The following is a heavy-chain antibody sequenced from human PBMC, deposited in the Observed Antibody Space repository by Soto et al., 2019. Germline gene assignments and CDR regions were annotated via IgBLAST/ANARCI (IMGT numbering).Heavy chain of an antibody. CDR3: ARDWVHLGELSLSDYYYYMDV. J-gene: IGHJ6*03. CDR1: GFTFSSYA. D-gene: IGHD3-16*02. Sequence: GGSXRLSCAASGFTFSSYAMSWVRQAPGKGLEWVSAISSSSSYIYYADSVKGRFTISRDNAKNSLYLQMNSLRAEDTAVYYCARDWVHLGELSLSDYYYYMDVWGKGTTVTVSS. CDR2: ISSSSSYI. V-gene: IGHV3-21*01.